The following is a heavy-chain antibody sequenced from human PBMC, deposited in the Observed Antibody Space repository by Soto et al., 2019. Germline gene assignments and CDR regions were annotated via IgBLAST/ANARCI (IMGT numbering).Heavy chain of an antibody. V-gene: IGHV1-46*03. J-gene: IGHJ3*02. Sequence: ASVKVSCKSSGYTFTSYYMHWVRQAPGQGLEWMGIINPIGGSTSYAQKFQGRVTMPRDTSTSTVYMELSSLRSEDTALYYCATTTVTNDSPNDFDIWGQGTMVTVS. CDR3: ATTTVTNDSPNDFDI. CDR1: GYTFTSYY. CDR2: INPIGGST. D-gene: IGHD4-4*01.